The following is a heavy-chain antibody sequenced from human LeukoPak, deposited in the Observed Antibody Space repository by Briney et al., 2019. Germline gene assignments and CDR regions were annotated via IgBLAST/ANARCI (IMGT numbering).Heavy chain of an antibody. CDR2: ISSSGTTR. D-gene: IGHD3-16*02. J-gene: IGHJ5*02. V-gene: IGHV3-48*03. CDR3: ARVIAFNWFDP. CDR1: GFAFSSYE. Sequence: GGSLRLSCAASGFAFSSYEMNWVRQAPGKGLEWLSYISSSGTTRYYADSVKGRFTISRDNADNSLYLQMNSLRAEDTAVYYCARVIAFNWFDPWGQGTLVTVSS.